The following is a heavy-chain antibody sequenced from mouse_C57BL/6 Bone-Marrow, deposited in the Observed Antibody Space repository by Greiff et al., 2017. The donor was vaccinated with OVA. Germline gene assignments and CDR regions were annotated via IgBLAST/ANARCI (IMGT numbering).Heavy chain of an antibody. J-gene: IGHJ3*01. CDR3: AIPDSSGYVAWFAY. CDR2: INPYNGGT. V-gene: IGHV1-19*01. Sequence: LQLQPSVPVLVKPGSSVHMSCKSSGSPFTDYYITCLTPIPFPILSLIGVINPYNGGTSYNQKFQGKATLTVDKSSSTAYMELNSLTSEDSAVYYCAIPDSSGYVAWFAYWGQGTLVTVSA. D-gene: IGHD3-2*02. CDR1: GSPFTDYY.